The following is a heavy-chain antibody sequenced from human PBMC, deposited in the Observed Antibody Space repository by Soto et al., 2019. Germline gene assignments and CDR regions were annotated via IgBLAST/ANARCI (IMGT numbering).Heavy chain of an antibody. CDR1: GGSVSSSSYY. Sequence: PSETLSLTCTVSGGSVSSSSYYWGWVRQPPGKGLEWIGSVYYSGSTYYNPSLESRVTISVDKSKNQFSLKLMSLSAADTAVYYCGRLVRLATISYYFDHWDQGALATVSS. CDR2: VYYSGST. D-gene: IGHD2-21*01. V-gene: IGHV4-39*01. CDR3: GRLVRLATISYYFDH. J-gene: IGHJ4*02.